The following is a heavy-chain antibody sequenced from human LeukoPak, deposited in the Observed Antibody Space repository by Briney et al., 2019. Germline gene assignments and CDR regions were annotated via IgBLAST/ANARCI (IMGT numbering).Heavy chain of an antibody. Sequence: GESLKISCKGSGYSFTSYWIGWVRQMPGKGLEWMGITYPGDSNTRYSPSFQGQVTISADKSISSAYLQWSSLKASDTAMYYCVRSPACSSGTCYPNWFNPWGQGTLVTVSS. CDR3: VRSPACSSGTCYPNWFNP. J-gene: IGHJ5*02. D-gene: IGHD2-15*01. V-gene: IGHV5-51*01. CDR2: TYPGDSNT. CDR1: GYSFTSYW.